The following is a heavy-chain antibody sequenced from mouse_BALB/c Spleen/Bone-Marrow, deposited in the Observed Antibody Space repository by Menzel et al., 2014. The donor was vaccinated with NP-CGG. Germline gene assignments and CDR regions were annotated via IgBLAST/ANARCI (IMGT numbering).Heavy chain of an antibody. CDR3: ARHEDGYYDAMDY. CDR2: ISSGGGST. J-gene: IGHJ4*01. V-gene: IGHV5-12-1*01. Sequence: EVKLVESGGGLVKPGGSLKLSCAASGFAFSSYGMSWVRQTPEKRLEWVAYISSGGGSTYYPDTVKGRFTISRDNAKNTLYLQMSSLKSEDTAMYYCARHEDGYYDAMDYWGQGTSVTVSS. CDR1: GFAFSSYG. D-gene: IGHD2-3*01.